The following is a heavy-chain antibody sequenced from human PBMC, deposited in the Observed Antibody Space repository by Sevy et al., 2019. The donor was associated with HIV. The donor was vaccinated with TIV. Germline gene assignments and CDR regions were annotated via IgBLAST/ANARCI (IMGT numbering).Heavy chain of an antibody. CDR3: ARDLVPYYYGSGD. J-gene: IGHJ4*02. V-gene: IGHV3-21*01. CDR2: ISSSSSYI. D-gene: IGHD3-10*01. CDR1: GFTFSSYS. Sequence: GGSLRLSCAASGFTFSSYSMNWVRQAPGKGLEWVSSISSSSSYIYYADSVKGRFTISRDNAKNSLYLQMNSLRAEDPAVYYCARDLVPYYYGSGDWGQGTLVTVSS.